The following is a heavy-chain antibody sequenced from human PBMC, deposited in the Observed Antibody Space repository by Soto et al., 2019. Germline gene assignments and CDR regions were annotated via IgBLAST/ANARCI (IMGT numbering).Heavy chain of an antibody. V-gene: IGHV1-18*01. D-gene: IGHD2-2*01. CDR1: GYSFMKYG. Sequence: GASVKVSCKGFGYSFMKYGINWVRQAPGQGLEWVGWISPYSGYTHSAQKFHGRLTLTTDTAASTAYMELRILRSADTTLYYCAREASVIIPAAQPSRFDSWGQGTLVTVSS. CDR3: AREASVIIPAAQPSRFDS. J-gene: IGHJ4*02. CDR2: ISPYSGYT.